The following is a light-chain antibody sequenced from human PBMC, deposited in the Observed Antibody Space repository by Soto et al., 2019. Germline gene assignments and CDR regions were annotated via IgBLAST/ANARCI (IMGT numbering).Light chain of an antibody. CDR1: NSDVGGYNY. J-gene: IGLJ2*01. V-gene: IGLV2-14*01. Sequence: QSALTQPASVSGSPGQSITISCTGTNSDVGGYNYVSWYQQHPGKAPKLMIYEVSNRPSGVSNRFSGSKSGNTASLTISGLQAEDEADYYCSSYTGRSTRVFGGGTKLTVL. CDR3: SSYTGRSTRV. CDR2: EVS.